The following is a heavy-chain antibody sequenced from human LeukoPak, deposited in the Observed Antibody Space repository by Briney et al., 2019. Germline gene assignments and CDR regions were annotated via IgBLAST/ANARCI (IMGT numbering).Heavy chain of an antibody. V-gene: IGHV3-21*01. CDR3: ARDRRGYSGYDTFDY. D-gene: IGHD5-12*01. J-gene: IGHJ4*02. CDR2: IISSSSYI. Sequence: PGGSLRLSCAASGFTFSSYSMNWVRQAPGKGREWVSSIISSSSYIYYADSVKGRFTISRDNAKNSLYLQMNSLRAEDTAVYYCARDRRGYSGYDTFDYWGQGTLVTVSS. CDR1: GFTFSSYS.